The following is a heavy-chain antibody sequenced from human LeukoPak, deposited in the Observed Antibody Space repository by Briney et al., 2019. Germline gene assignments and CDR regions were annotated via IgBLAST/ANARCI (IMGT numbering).Heavy chain of an antibody. J-gene: IGHJ4*02. V-gene: IGHV3-7*01. Sequence: GGSLRLSCAASGFTFSSYWMSWVRQAPGRGLEWVANINQDGSEKYYVDSVKGRFTISRDNAKNSLYLQMNSLRAEDTAVYYYASLYDSSGITGIGWGQGTLVTVSS. D-gene: IGHD3-22*01. CDR3: ASLYDSSGITGIG. CDR2: INQDGSEK. CDR1: GFTFSSYW.